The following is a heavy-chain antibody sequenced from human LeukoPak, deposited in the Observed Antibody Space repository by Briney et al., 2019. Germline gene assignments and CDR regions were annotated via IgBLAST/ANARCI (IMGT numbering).Heavy chain of an antibody. J-gene: IGHJ6*02. Sequence: SQTLSLTCTVSGGSINSGGHYCNWIRQHPGKGLEWVGYIYYSGSTYYNPSLKSRLTISVDTSKNQFSLKLSSVTAADTAVYYCARDRGYGMDVWGQGTTVTVSS. CDR1: GGSINSGGHY. CDR3: ARDRGYGMDV. CDR2: IYYSGST. V-gene: IGHV4-31*03.